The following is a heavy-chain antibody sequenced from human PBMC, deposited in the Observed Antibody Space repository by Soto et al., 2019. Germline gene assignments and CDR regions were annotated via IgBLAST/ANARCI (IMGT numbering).Heavy chain of an antibody. CDR3: AKDIVATWGMDV. V-gene: IGHV3-30*18. J-gene: IGHJ6*02. CDR2: ISYDGSNK. Sequence: QVQLVESGGGVVQPGRSLRLSCAASGFTFSSYGMHWVRQAPGKGLEWVAVISYDGSNKYYADSVKGRFTISRDNSKNTLYLQMNSLRAEDTAVYYCAKDIVATWGMDVWGQGTTVTVSS. CDR1: GFTFSSYG. D-gene: IGHD5-12*01.